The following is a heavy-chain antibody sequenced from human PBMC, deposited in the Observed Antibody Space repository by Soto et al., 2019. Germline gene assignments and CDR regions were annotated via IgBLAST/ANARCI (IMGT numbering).Heavy chain of an antibody. V-gene: IGHV3-30*18. J-gene: IGHJ4*02. CDR3: AKDHAAAGPTQFDY. CDR2: ISYDGSNK. D-gene: IGHD6-13*01. CDR1: GFTFSSYG. Sequence: GGSLRLSCAASGFTFSSYGMHWVRQAPGKGLEWVAVISYDGSNKYYADSVKGRFTISRDNSKNTLYLQMNSLRAEDTAVYYCAKDHAAAGPTQFDYWGQGTMVTVYS.